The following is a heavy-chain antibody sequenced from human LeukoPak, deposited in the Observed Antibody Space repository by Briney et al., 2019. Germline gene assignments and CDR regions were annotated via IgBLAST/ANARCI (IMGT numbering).Heavy chain of an antibody. D-gene: IGHD6-6*01. CDR2: IYYTGST. V-gene: IGHV4-59*01. J-gene: IGHJ6*03. CDR3: ARHIAARLASGYYYYMNV. CDR1: GDSIRSYY. Sequence: NSSETLSLTCTVSGDSIRSYYWSWIRQPPGKGLEYIGHIYYTGSTNYNPSLRSRVTMSLDTTKNQFSLKLSSVTAADTAVYYCARHIAARLASGYYYYMNVWGKGTTVTVSS.